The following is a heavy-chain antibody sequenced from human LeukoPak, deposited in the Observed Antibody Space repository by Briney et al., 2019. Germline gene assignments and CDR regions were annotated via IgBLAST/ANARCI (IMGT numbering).Heavy chain of an antibody. J-gene: IGHJ4*02. CDR3: VRLTGSGEVFDY. Sequence: SETLSLTCTVSGASITSYYWSWIRQPPGKGLEWIGFFSYSGSANYNPSLKSRVTISVDTSKNQFSLNLRSVTAADTAVYYCVRLTGSGEVFDYWGQGTLVTVSS. CDR2: FSYSGSA. V-gene: IGHV4-59*08. D-gene: IGHD2-15*01. CDR1: GASITSYY.